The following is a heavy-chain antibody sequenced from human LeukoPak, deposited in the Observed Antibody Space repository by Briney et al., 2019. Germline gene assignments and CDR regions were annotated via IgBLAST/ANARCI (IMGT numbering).Heavy chain of an antibody. D-gene: IGHD3-3*01. Sequence: PGGSLRLSCVASGFTFSTYAMSWVRQAPGKGLEWVSAITYNSGTTHYAESVKGRFTISRDNAKNTVDLQMNSLRVEDTAIYYCAKDLEPSTIQELCHGCWGQGTLVTVSS. CDR3: AKDLEPSTIQELCHGC. CDR2: ITYNSGTT. V-gene: IGHV3-23*01. CDR1: GFTFSTYA. J-gene: IGHJ4*02.